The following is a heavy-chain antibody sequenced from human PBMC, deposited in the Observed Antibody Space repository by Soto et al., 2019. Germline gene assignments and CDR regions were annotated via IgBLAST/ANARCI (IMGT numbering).Heavy chain of an antibody. D-gene: IGHD3-22*01. V-gene: IGHV1-69*12. J-gene: IGHJ6*02. Sequence: QVQLVQSGAEVKKPGSSVKVSCKSSGGTFSNYGFSWVRQAPGQGLGCMGVSVPIFGAEHPQKFQGRVTITADESTNTVFMELRGLRSEDTAVYYCARGGSDYEGSGYYQGHVWGQGTTVTVSS. CDR1: GGTFSNYG. CDR3: ARGGSDYEGSGYYQGHV. CDR2: SVPIFGA.